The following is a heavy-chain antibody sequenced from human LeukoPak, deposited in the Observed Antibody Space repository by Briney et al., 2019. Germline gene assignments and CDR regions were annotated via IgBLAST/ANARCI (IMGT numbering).Heavy chain of an antibody. CDR2: IYYSGST. V-gene: IGHV4-59*01. D-gene: IGHD3-9*01. J-gene: IGHJ4*02. CDR3: ARGGNVRYFNN. CDR1: GGTISSYY. Sequence: SETLSLTCTVSGGTISSYYWDWIRQPPGKGLEWIGYIYYSGSTNYNPSLKSRVTISLDTSKNHFSLKLSCVTPADTAVYYCARGGNVRYFNNWGQGTLVTVCS.